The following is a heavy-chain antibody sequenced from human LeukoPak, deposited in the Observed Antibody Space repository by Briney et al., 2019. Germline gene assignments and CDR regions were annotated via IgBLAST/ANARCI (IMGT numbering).Heavy chain of an antibody. CDR2: IYPGDSDT. Sequence: GESLKISCKGSGRSFTSYCIGWVRQMPGKGLEWMGIIYPGDSDTRYSPSFQGQVTISADKSISTAYVQWSSLRASDTAMYYSARLKLGGFDYWGQGTLVTVSS. CDR3: ARLKLGGFDY. V-gene: IGHV5-51*01. CDR1: GRSFTSYC. D-gene: IGHD7-27*01. J-gene: IGHJ4*02.